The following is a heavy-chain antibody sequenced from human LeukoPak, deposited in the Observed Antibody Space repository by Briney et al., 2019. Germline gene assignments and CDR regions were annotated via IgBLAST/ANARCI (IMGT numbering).Heavy chain of an antibody. D-gene: IGHD1-20*01. V-gene: IGHV4-39*07. J-gene: IGHJ4*02. CDR2: IYYSGST. CDR1: GDSISSSGYY. CDR3: AREGAAPITGTLSYFDY. Sequence: SETLSLTCSVSGDSISSSGYYWGWIRQPPGKGLEWIGSIYYSGSTYYNPSLKSRVTISVDTSKNQFSLKLSSVTAADTAVYYCAREGAAPITGTLSYFDYWGQGTLVTVSS.